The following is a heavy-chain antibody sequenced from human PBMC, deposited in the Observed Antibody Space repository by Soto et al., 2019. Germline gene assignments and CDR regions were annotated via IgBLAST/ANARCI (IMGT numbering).Heavy chain of an antibody. CDR3: AKDGGNDFTVMCDY. Sequence: GGSLRLSCAASGFTFSSYAMSWVRQAPGKGLEWVSAISGSGGSTYYADSVKGRFTISSDNSKNTLYLQMNSLRAEDTAVYYCAKDGGNDFTVMCDYWGQGTLVTVSS. CDR2: ISGSGGST. D-gene: IGHD4-4*01. V-gene: IGHV3-23*01. J-gene: IGHJ4*02. CDR1: GFTFSSYA.